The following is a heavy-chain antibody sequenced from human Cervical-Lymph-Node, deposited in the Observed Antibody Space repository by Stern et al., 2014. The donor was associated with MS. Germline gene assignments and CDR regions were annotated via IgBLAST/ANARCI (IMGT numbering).Heavy chain of an antibody. J-gene: IGHJ6*02. V-gene: IGHV2-70*11. CDR1: GFSLTTSAMS. Sequence: SGPALVKPTQTLTLTCTFSGFSLTTSAMSVSWIRQPPGKALEWLARIDWDGDKYYSTSLRTRLTISKDTSSNQVVLILTDMDPVDTATYYCARMTGRGDYCYYSGLDVWGQGTTVTVSS. CDR3: ARMTGRGDYCYYSGLDV. CDR2: IDWDGDK. D-gene: IGHD3-10*01.